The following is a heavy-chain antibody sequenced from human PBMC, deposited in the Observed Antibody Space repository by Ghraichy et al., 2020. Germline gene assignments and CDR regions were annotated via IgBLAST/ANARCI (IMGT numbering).Heavy chain of an antibody. J-gene: IGHJ6*02. Sequence: SVKVSCKASGVTFNNYALTWVRQAPGQGLAWMGRFILILGIAEYAQRFRGRVTSTADESPTTVYLELRSPTSEGTAVYYCARERSYYDSTRYYGLDVWGQGTTVTVAS. D-gene: IGHD3-22*01. CDR3: ARERSYYDSTRYYGLDV. V-gene: IGHV1-69*04. CDR2: FILILGIA. CDR1: GVTFNNYA.